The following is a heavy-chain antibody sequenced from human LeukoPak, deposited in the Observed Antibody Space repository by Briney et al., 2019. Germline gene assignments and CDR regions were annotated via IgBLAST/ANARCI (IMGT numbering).Heavy chain of an antibody. D-gene: IGHD6-19*01. CDR1: GGSFSGYY. CDR2: INHSGST. CDR3: ARAPSQWLVRGYDY. Sequence: SETLSLTCAVYGGSFSGYYWSWIRQPPGKGLEWIGEINHSGSTNYNPSLKSRVTISVDTSKNQFSLKLSSVTAADTAVYYCARAPSQWLVRGYDYWGQGTLVTVSS. V-gene: IGHV4-34*01. J-gene: IGHJ4*02.